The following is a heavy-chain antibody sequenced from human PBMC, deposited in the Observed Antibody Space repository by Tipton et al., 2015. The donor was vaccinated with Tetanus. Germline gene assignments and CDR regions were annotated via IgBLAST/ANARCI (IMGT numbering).Heavy chain of an antibody. Sequence: TLSLTCTVSGGSISSSSYYWGWIRQPPGKGLEWIGTIYYSGITYYNPSLKSRVTISVDTSKNQFSLKLSSVTAADTAVYYCARGKHTVTFDYWGQGTLVTVSS. D-gene: IGHD4-17*01. V-gene: IGHV4-39*07. CDR2: IYYSGIT. CDR1: GGSISSSSYY. CDR3: ARGKHTVTFDY. J-gene: IGHJ4*02.